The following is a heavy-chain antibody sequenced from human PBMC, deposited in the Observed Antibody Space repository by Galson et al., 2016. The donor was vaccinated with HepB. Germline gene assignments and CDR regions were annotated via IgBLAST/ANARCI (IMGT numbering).Heavy chain of an antibody. D-gene: IGHD3-22*01. CDR3: ARDEGPDYYDSSGNHLFDY. V-gene: IGHV1-18*01. J-gene: IGHJ4*02. CDR2: ISPYKGNR. CDR1: GYTFTRYRYG. Sequence: SVKVSCKASGYTFTRYRYGISWVRQAPGQGLEWMGWISPYKGNRNYAQNFQGRVTMTTDKSTSTAYMELRSLRSDDTAVYYCARDEGPDYYDSSGNHLFDYWGQGTLVTVSS.